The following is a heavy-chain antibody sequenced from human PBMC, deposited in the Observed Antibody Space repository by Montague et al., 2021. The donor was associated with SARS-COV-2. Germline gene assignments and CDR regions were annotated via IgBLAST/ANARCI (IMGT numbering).Heavy chain of an antibody. CDR2: INHSGST. Sequence: SETLSPTCAVYGGSFSGYYWSWIRQPPGKGLEWIGEINHSGSTNYNPSLKSRVTISVDTSKNQFTLKLSSVTAADTAVYYCARRGYSYYYYGMDVWGQGTTVTVSS. J-gene: IGHJ6*02. V-gene: IGHV4-34*01. CDR3: ARRGYSYYYYGMDV. D-gene: IGHD5-24*01. CDR1: GGSFSGYY.